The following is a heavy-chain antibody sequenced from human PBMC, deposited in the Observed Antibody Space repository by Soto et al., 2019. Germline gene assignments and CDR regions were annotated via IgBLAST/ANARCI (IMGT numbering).Heavy chain of an antibody. CDR3: ARISGRDGYNLCGGAFDY. CDR2: IDWDDDK. D-gene: IGHD5-12*01. Sequence: GPTLVNPTQTLTLTCTFSGFSLSTSGMCVSWIRQPPGKALEWLALIDWDDDKYYSTSLKTRLTISKDTSKNQVVLTMTNMDPVDTATYYCARISGRDGYNLCGGAFDYWGQGTLVTVSS. V-gene: IGHV2-70*01. J-gene: IGHJ4*02. CDR1: GFSLSTSGMC.